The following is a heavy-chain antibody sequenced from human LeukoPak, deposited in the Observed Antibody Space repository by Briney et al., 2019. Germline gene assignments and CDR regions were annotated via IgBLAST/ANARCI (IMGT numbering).Heavy chain of an antibody. Sequence: GGSLRLSCAASGFTFSSYSMNWVRQAPGKGLEWVSSISSSSSYIYYADSVKGRFTISRDNAKNSLYLQMNRLRAEDTAVYYCARAAGDSSGYYHESYYFDYWGQGTLVTVSS. D-gene: IGHD3-22*01. J-gene: IGHJ4*02. CDR2: ISSSSSYI. CDR3: ARAAGDSSGYYHESYYFDY. CDR1: GFTFSSYS. V-gene: IGHV3-21*01.